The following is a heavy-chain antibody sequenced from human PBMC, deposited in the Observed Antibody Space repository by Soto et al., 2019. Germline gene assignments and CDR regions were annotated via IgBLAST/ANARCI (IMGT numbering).Heavy chain of an antibody. CDR3: GSGEWRYGHDSRFVY. D-gene: IGHD5-12*01. V-gene: IGHV3-30*03. J-gene: IGHJ4*02. Sequence: QMQLVESGGGAVQPGRSLRLSCAASGFSFSNHGMHWVRQAPGKGLDWVADISHGGSDTWYADSVKGRFTISRDNSKNTVYLQMDGLRSEDTAIYYFGSGEWRYGHDSRFVYWGQGTLVTVSS. CDR2: ISHGGSDT. CDR1: GFSFSNHG.